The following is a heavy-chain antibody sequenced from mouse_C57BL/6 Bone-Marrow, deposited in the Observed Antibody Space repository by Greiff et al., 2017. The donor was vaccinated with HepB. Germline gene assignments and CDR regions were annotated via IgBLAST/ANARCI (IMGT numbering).Heavy chain of an antibody. V-gene: IGHV1-15*01. Sequence: QVQLQQSGAELVRPGASVTLSCKASGYSFTDYEMHWVKQTPVHGLEWIGAIDPETGGTAYNQKFKGKAILTADKSSSTAYMELRSLTSEDSAVYYCTNTRSFAYWGQGTLVTVSA. CDR1: GYSFTDYE. CDR2: IDPETGGT. CDR3: TNTRSFAY. J-gene: IGHJ3*01. D-gene: IGHD3-1*01.